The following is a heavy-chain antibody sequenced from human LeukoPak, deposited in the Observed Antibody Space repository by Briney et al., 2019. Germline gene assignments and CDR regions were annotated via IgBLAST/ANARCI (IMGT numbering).Heavy chain of an antibody. J-gene: IGHJ4*02. V-gene: IGHV3-33*08. CDR1: GFTFSGYW. Sequence: PGGSLRLSCAASGFTFSGYWMHWVRQAPGNGLEWVAVIWFDGTNKYYADSVKGRFTISRDNSKNTLYLQMNSLRAEDTAVYYCARASGPFDYWGQGTLVTVSS. D-gene: IGHD1-14*01. CDR2: IWFDGTNK. CDR3: ARASGPFDY.